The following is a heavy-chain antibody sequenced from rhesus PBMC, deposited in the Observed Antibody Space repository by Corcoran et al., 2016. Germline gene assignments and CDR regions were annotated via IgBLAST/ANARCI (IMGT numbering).Heavy chain of an antibody. CDR2: AEPEDVEA. Sequence: EVQLVQSGAEVKKPGASVKISCKASGYTFTYHYLPLVRQDPGKGLEWMGRAEPEDVEAINAQQFQDRGTITANPSTATAYMELSSLRSEDTAVYYCATYYSGSYQRGFDYWGQGVLVTVSS. CDR3: ATYYSGSYQRGFDY. J-gene: IGHJ4*01. D-gene: IGHD1-44*02. CDR1: GYTFTYHY. V-gene: IGHV1-111*02.